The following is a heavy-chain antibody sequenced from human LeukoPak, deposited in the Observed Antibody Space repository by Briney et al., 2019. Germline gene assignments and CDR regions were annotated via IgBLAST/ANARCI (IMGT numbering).Heavy chain of an antibody. J-gene: IGHJ5*02. CDR2: ICYSGST. D-gene: IGHD3-10*01. CDR1: GGSITTSFSY. V-gene: IGHV4-39*01. Sequence: SETLTLTCTVSGGSITTSFSYWSWIPQPPGKGLEWIGSICYSGSTYYNPSLQSRVSISVDTSKNQFSLKLSSVTAADTAVYYCASTVQKKIRGLYTSEINWFDPSGQGTLVTVSS. CDR3: ASTVQKKIRGLYTSEINWFDP.